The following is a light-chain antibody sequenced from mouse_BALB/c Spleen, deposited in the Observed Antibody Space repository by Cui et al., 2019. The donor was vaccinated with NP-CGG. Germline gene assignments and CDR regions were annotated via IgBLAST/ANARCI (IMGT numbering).Light chain of an antibody. CDR2: GTN. Sequence: HAVVTQEFALTTSPGETVTLTCRSSTGTVTTSNYANWVQEKTDHLFTGLIGGTNNRAPGVPARFSGSLIGDKAALTITGAQTEDEAIYFCALWYSNHWVFGGGTKLTVL. CDR1: TGTVTTSNY. CDR3: ALWYSNHWV. V-gene: IGLV1*01. J-gene: IGLJ1*01.